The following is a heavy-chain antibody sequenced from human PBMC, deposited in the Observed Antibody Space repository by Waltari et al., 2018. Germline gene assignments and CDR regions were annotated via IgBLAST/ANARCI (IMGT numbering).Heavy chain of an antibody. CDR2: IYHSGST. V-gene: IGHV4-4*02. J-gene: IGHJ5*02. Sequence: QVQLQESGPGLVKPSGTLSLTCAVPGGPISSSNWWSWVRQPPGKGLEWIGEIYHSGSTNYNPSLKSRVTISVDKSKNQFSLKLSSVTAADTAVYYCARYPSRAVAGTRDWFDPWGQGTLVTVSS. CDR1: GGPISSSNW. D-gene: IGHD6-19*01. CDR3: ARYPSRAVAGTRDWFDP.